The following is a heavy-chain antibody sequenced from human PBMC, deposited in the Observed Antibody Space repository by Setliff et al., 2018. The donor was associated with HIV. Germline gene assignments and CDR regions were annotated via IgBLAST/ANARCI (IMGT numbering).Heavy chain of an antibody. J-gene: IGHJ4*02. CDR1: GFTFSSYG. CDR2: IRYDGSNK. D-gene: IGHD6-19*01. Sequence: GGSLRLSCAASGFTFSSYGMHWVRQAPGKGLEWVAFIRYDGSNKYYADSVKGRFTISRDNSKNTVYLQMNSLRAEDTAVYYCAKDEGYTYSSGWYSHYWGQGTLVTVSS. V-gene: IGHV3-30*02. CDR3: AKDEGYTYSSGWYSHY.